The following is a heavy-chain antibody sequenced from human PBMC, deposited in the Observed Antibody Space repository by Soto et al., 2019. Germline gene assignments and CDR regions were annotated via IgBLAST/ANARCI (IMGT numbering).Heavy chain of an antibody. J-gene: IGHJ5*02. D-gene: IGHD2-21*02. CDR2: INAGNGNT. V-gene: IGHV1-3*01. CDR3: ARVATEVVVTAITWFEP. CDR1: GYTFTSYA. Sequence: ASVKGSCKASGYTFTSYAMHWVRQAPGQRLEWMGWINAGNGNTKYSQKFQGRVTITRDTSASTAYMELSSLRSEDTAVYYCARVATEVVVTAITWFEPWGQGTLVTVSS.